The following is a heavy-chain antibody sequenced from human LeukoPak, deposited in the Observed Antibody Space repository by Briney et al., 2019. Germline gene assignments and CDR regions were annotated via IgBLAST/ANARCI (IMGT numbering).Heavy chain of an antibody. V-gene: IGHV4-59*08. CDR1: GDSISGYF. J-gene: IGHJ4*02. CDR3: ARHGSFGSGTHPLDS. Sequence: ETLSLTCTVSGDSISGYFWSWFRQPPGMRLEWIANIHSTGRTNHNPSLKSRVTMSVDTSKNQFSLKLTSVAAADTAVYYCARHGSFGSGTHPLDSWGQGILVTVSS. D-gene: IGHD3-10*01. CDR2: IHSTGRT.